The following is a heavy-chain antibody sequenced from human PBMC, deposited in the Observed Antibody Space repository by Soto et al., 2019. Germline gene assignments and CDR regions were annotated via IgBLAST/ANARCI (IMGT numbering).Heavy chain of an antibody. J-gene: IGHJ3*02. D-gene: IGHD2-21*02. Sequence: PGGSLRLSCAASGFTFSDYAMHWVRHAPGRGLEWVAAISFDGNTQFYADSVKGRFTISRDDSKNTLYLQMNSLRAADTALFFCAKVGVVTSINDGFDTWGQGTMVTVSS. CDR1: GFTFSDYA. V-gene: IGHV3-30*04. CDR2: ISFDGNTQ. CDR3: AKVGVVTSINDGFDT.